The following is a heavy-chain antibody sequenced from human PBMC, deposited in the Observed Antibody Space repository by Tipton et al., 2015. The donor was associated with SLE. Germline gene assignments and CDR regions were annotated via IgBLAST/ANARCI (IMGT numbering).Heavy chain of an antibody. Sequence: TLSLTCTVSGGPISSGSYYWSWIRQPAGKGLEWIGRIYTSGSTNYNPSLKSRVTISVDTSKNQFSLKLSSVTAADTAVYYCARARDGYNRKGDAFDIWGQGTMVTVSS. J-gene: IGHJ3*02. CDR2: IYTSGST. D-gene: IGHD5-24*01. V-gene: IGHV4-61*02. CDR1: GGPISSGSYY. CDR3: ARARDGYNRKGDAFDI.